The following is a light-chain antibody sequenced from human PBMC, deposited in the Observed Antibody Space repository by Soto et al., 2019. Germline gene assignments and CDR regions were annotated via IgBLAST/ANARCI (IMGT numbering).Light chain of an antibody. Sequence: ILLTQSPALLYLSPRGRATLSCRASQSVIRYLAWYQQRPGQAPRLLIYDASYRATGIPARFSGSGSGTDFTLTLSSLQPDDFATYYCQQYNSYRTFGQGTKVDIK. V-gene: IGKV3-11*01. CDR3: QQYNSYRT. J-gene: IGKJ1*01. CDR1: QSVIRY. CDR2: DAS.